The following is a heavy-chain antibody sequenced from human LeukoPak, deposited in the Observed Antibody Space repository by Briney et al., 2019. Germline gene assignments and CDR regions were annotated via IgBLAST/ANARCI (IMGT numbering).Heavy chain of an antibody. D-gene: IGHD2-21*01. V-gene: IGHV3-23*01. J-gene: IGHJ4*02. Sequence: GGSLRLSCAASGFTFSSYAMSWVRQAPGKGLEWVSVISGSGGSTYYADSVKGRFTISRDNSKNTLYLQMNSLRAEDTAVYYCARQVIYGPGAENYWGQGTLVTVSS. CDR3: ARQVIYGPGAENY. CDR2: ISGSGGST. CDR1: GFTFSSYA.